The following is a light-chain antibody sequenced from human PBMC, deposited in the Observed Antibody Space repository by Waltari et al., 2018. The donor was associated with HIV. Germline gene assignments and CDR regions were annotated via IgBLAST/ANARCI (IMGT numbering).Light chain of an antibody. CDR2: YDD. V-gene: IGLV1-36*01. CDR1: SSNIGNTA. CDR3: AAAWDDSLNGPV. Sequence: QSVLTQPPSVSEAPRPRVTISCSGSSSNIGNTAVNCDQQLPGKAPKLLIYYDDPLPSGVSDRFSGSKSGTSASLAISGLQSEDEADYYCAAAWDDSLNGPVFGGGTKLTVL. J-gene: IGLJ2*01.